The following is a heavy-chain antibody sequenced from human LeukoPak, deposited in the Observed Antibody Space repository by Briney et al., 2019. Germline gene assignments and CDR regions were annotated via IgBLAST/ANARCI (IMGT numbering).Heavy chain of an antibody. CDR3: ARDRDYGDYNTQDLFVY. CDR2: ISAYNGNT. CDR1: GYTFTNYG. J-gene: IGHJ4*02. D-gene: IGHD4-17*01. Sequence: ASVTVSCKASGYTFTNYGISWLRPAPGQGLEWMGWISAYNGNTNYAQKFQGRVTMTTDTSTSTAYMELRSLRSDDTAVYYCARDRDYGDYNTQDLFVYWGQGTLVTVSS. V-gene: IGHV1-18*01.